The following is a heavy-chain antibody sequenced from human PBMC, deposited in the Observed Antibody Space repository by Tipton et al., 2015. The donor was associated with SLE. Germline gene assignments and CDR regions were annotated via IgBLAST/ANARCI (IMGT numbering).Heavy chain of an antibody. CDR3: AQAHLWGSYRYASDI. CDR2: IYTSGST. Sequence: TLSLTCTVSGGSISSGSYYWSWIRQPAGKGLEWIGRIYTSGSTNYNPSLYGRVSISVDTSRNQFSLKMSSVTAADTAVYYCAQAHLWGSYRYASDIWGQGTMVTVSS. D-gene: IGHD3-16*02. V-gene: IGHV4-61*02. CDR1: GGSISSGSYY. J-gene: IGHJ3*02.